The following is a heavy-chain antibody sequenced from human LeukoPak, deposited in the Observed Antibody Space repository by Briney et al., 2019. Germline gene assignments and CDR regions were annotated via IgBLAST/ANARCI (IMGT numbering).Heavy chain of an antibody. CDR3: ATDLYYDSSGGDL. Sequence: GGSLRLSCAASGFTFSNYWMHWVRQAPGKGLVWVSRVNTDGSSTTYADSVKGRFTISRDKAKNTLYLQMDSLGAEDTAVYYCATDLYYDSSGGDLWGRGTLVTVSS. V-gene: IGHV3-74*01. D-gene: IGHD3-22*01. CDR2: VNTDGSST. J-gene: IGHJ2*01. CDR1: GFTFSNYW.